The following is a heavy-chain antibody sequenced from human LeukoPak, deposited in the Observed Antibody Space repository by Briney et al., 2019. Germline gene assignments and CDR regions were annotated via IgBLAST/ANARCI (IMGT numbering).Heavy chain of an antibody. D-gene: IGHD1-26*01. CDR1: GFTFSSYG. CDR3: AKDMGRDLYDYYYYGMDV. V-gene: IGHV3-30*02. Sequence: GGSLRLSCAASGFTFSSYGMHWVRQAPGKGLEWVAFIRYDGSNKYYADSVKGRFTISRDNSKITLYLQMNSLRAEDTAVYYCAKDMGRDLYDYYYYGMDVWGQGTTVTVSS. CDR2: IRYDGSNK. J-gene: IGHJ6*02.